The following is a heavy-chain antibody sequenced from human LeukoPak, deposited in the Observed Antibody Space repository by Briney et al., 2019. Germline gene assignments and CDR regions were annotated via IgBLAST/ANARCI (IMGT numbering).Heavy chain of an antibody. V-gene: IGHV3-23*01. Sequence: GGTLRLSCAASGFTFSSYGMSWVRQAPGKGLEWVSAISGSGSSTYYAASVKGRFTISRDNAKNSLYLQMNSLRAEDTAVYYCASGNRYSSSFDYWGQGTLVTVSS. J-gene: IGHJ4*02. CDR2: ISGSGSST. CDR1: GFTFSSYG. D-gene: IGHD6-6*01. CDR3: ASGNRYSSSFDY.